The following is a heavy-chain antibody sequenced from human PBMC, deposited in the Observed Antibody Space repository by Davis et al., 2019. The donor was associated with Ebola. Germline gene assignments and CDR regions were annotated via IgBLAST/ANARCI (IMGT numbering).Heavy chain of an antibody. CDR3: ARSLEYCSSTSCPLGGMDV. D-gene: IGHD2-2*01. V-gene: IGHV3-21*01. Sequence: GGSLRLSCAASGFTFSSYSMNWVRQAPGKGLEWVSSISSSSSYIYYADSVKGRFTISRDNAKNSLYLQMNSLRAEDTAVYYCARSLEYCSSTSCPLGGMDVWGQGTTVTVSS. J-gene: IGHJ6*02. CDR2: ISSSSSYI. CDR1: GFTFSSYS.